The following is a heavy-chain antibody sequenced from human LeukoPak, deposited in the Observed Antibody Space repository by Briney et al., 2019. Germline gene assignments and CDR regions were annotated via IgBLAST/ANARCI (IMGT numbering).Heavy chain of an antibody. CDR2: INPNSGGT. D-gene: IGHD3-10*01. Sequence: ASVKVSCKASGYTFTGYYMHWVRQAPGQGLEWMGWINPNSGGTNYAQKFQGRVTMTRDTSISTAYMELSRLRSDDTAVYYCACGGELLWFGEPMNNWFDLWGRGTLVTASS. CDR3: ACGGELLWFGEPMNNWFDL. J-gene: IGHJ2*01. CDR1: GYTFTGYY. V-gene: IGHV1-2*02.